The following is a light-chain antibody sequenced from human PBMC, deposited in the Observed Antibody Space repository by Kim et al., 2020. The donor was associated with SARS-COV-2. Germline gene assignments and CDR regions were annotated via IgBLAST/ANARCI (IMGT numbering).Light chain of an antibody. CDR3: SSYTSSTTLV. J-gene: IGLJ3*02. V-gene: IGLV2-14*03. CDR1: SSDVGGYNY. CDR2: DVS. Sequence: GQSITISCTGTSSDVGGYNYVSWYQQHSGKAPQLMIYDVSNRPSGVSDRFSGSKSGNTASLTISGLQAEDEGDYYCSSYTSSTTLVFGGGTQLTVL.